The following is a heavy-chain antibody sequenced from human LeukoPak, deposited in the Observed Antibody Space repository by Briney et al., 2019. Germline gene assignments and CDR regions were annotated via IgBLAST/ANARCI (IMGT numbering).Heavy chain of an antibody. V-gene: IGHV3-23*01. D-gene: IGHD3-9*01. CDR1: GFTFSSYA. CDR2: TSGSGGST. J-gene: IGHJ5*02. CDR3: AKDVFELRYFDGWFDP. Sequence: PGGSLRLSCAASGFTFSSYAMSWVRQGPGKGLEWVSATSGSGGSTYYADSVKGRFTISRDNFKNKLELQMNSLRAEDTVVYYCAKDVFELRYFDGWFDPWGKGTLVTVS.